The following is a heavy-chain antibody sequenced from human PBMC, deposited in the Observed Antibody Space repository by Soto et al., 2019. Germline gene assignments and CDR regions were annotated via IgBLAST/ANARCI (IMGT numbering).Heavy chain of an antibody. CDR1: GGTFSSYT. D-gene: IGHD6-13*01. V-gene: IGHV1-69*08. CDR3: ARDHDRQQQLVHGFDP. Sequence: QVQLVQSGAEVKKPGSSVKVSCKASGGTFSSYTISWVRQAPGQGLEWMGRIIPILGIANYAQKFQGRVTITADKSTSTAYMELSSLRSEDTAVYYCARDHDRQQQLVHGFDPWGQGTLVTVSS. J-gene: IGHJ5*02. CDR2: IIPILGIA.